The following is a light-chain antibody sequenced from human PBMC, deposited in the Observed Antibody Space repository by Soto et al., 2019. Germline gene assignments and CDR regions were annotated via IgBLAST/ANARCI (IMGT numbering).Light chain of an antibody. CDR2: GAS. J-gene: IGKJ2*01. V-gene: IGKV3-20*01. CDR1: QSVSSSY. CDR3: QQYGSSPQT. Sequence: EIVLTQSPGTLSLSPGERATLSCRPSQSVSSSYLAWYQQKPGQAPRLLIYGASSRATGIPDRFSGSGSGTDFTLTISRLEPEDFAVYYCQQYGSSPQTFGQGTKLEIK.